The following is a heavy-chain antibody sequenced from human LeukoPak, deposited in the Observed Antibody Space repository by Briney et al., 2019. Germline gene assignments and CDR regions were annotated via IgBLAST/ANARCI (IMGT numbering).Heavy chain of an antibody. CDR1: GFTFSSYA. CDR2: ISYDGSNK. Sequence: GGSLRLSCAASGFTFSSYAMHWVRQAPGKGLEWVAVISYDGSNKYYADSVKGRFTISRDNSKNTLYLQMNSLRAEDTAVYYCARASTFIAVAGDWFGPWGQGTLVTVSS. D-gene: IGHD6-19*01. J-gene: IGHJ5*02. CDR3: ARASTFIAVAGDWFGP. V-gene: IGHV3-30-3*01.